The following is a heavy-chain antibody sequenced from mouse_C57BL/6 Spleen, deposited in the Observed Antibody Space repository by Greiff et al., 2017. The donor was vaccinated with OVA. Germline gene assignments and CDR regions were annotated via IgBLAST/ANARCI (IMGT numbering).Heavy chain of an antibody. D-gene: IGHD3-2*02. V-gene: IGHV6-6*01. CDR2: IRNKANNHAT. J-gene: IGHJ2*01. Sequence: EVKVEESGGGLVQPGGSMKLSCAASGFTFSDAWMDWVRQSPEKGLEWVAEIRNKANNHATYYAESVKGRFTISRDDSKSSVYLQMNSLRAEDTGIYYCTLTAQAGYYFDYWGQGTTLTVSS. CDR1: GFTFSDAW. CDR3: TLTAQAGYYFDY.